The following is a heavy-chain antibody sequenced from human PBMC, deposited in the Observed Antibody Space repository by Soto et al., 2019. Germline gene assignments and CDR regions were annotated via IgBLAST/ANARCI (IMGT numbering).Heavy chain of an antibody. CDR3: ARDFSSGGLRDWFDP. J-gene: IGHJ5*02. Sequence: SETLSLTCAVSGGSISSYYWSWIRQPPGKGLEWIGYIYYSGSTNYNPSLKSRVTISVDTSKNQFSLKLSSVTAADTAVYYCARDFSSGGLRDWFDPWGQGTLVTVSS. V-gene: IGHV4-59*01. CDR2: IYYSGST. CDR1: GGSISSYY. D-gene: IGHD3-22*01.